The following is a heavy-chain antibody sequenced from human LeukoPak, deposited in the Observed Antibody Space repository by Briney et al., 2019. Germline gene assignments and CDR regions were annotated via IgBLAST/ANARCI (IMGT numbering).Heavy chain of an antibody. CDR3: ARDRYYDSSGYYNYYYYYMDV. CDR2: ISTTSGNI. Sequence: GGSLRLSCAASGFTFSSYSMNWVRQAPGKGLEWVAAISTTSGNIYYADSVKGRFTISRDNAKNSLYLQMNSLRAEDTAVYYCARDRYYDSSGYYNYYYYYMDVWGKGTTVTISS. J-gene: IGHJ6*03. D-gene: IGHD3-22*01. CDR1: GFTFSSYS. V-gene: IGHV3-21*01.